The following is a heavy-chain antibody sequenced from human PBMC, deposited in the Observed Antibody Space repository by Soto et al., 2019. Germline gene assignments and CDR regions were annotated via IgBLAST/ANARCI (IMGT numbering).Heavy chain of an antibody. Sequence: QVQLVQSGAEVKKPGSSVKVSWKASGGTFSSYGISWVRQAPGQGLEWMGGIIPIFGTANYAQKFQGRVTITADESTSTAYTALSSLRSEDTAVYYCARASNSSSSEGGYWNFDLWGRGTLVTVSS. CDR3: ARASNSSSSEGGYWNFDL. J-gene: IGHJ2*01. D-gene: IGHD6-6*01. V-gene: IGHV1-69*12. CDR1: GGTFSSYG. CDR2: IIPIFGTA.